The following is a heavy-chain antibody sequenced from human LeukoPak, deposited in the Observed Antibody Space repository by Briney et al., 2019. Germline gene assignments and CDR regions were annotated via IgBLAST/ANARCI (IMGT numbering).Heavy chain of an antibody. CDR2: ISGSGGST. J-gene: IGHJ3*02. CDR3: AKGRITMIVVVITNYAFDI. Sequence: GGSLRLSCAASGFTFSSYAMSWVRQAPGKGLEWVSAISGSGGSTYYADSVKGRFTISRDNSKNTLYLQMSSLRAEDTAVYYCAKGRITMIVVVITNYAFDIWGQGTMVTVSS. V-gene: IGHV3-23*01. CDR1: GFTFSSYA. D-gene: IGHD3-22*01.